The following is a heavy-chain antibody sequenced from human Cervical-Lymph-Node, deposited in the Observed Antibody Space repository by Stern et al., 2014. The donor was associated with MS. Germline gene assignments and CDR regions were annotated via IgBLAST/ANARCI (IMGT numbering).Heavy chain of an antibody. D-gene: IGHD2-2*02. CDR3: ANAAALSCRSPSCYKAFEY. CDR1: GFAFTTSG. CDR2: ISYDGSNQ. J-gene: IGHJ4*02. Sequence: VQLVESGGGVVQPGGSLRLSCVASGFAFTTSGMHWVRQAPGKGLDWVAVISYDGSNQYYVDSVKGRFTISRDNSKNTVYLQMNSLRPEDTAVYYCANAAALSCRSPSCYKAFEYWGQGILVTVSS. V-gene: IGHV3-30*18.